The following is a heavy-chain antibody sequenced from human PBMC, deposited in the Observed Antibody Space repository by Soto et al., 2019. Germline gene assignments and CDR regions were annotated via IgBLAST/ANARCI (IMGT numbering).Heavy chain of an antibody. Sequence: EVQLVESGGGLVQPGGSLRLSCGASGFTFSSHWMSWVRQAPGKGLEWVASIKQDGSEKHYVDSVKGRFTISRDDAKNSLYLQMNTLKPEDTAVYYCARGQGAAIGDYYYHGMDVWGQGTTVTVSS. CDR2: IKQDGSEK. V-gene: IGHV3-7*03. J-gene: IGHJ6*02. CDR1: GFTFSSHW. D-gene: IGHD2-2*02. CDR3: ARGQGAAIGDYYYHGMDV.